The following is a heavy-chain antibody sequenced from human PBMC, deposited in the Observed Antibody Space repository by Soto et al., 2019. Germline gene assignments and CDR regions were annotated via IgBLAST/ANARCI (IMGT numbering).Heavy chain of an antibody. CDR3: AKDQAVYNWNQYYYYYYGMDV. CDR1: GFTFSSYA. CDR2: ISGSGGST. Sequence: HLGGSLRLSCAASGFTFSSYAMSWVRQAPGKGLEWVSAISGSGGSTYYADSVKGRFTISRDNSKNTLYLQMNSLRAEDTAVYYCAKDQAVYNWNQYYYYYYGMDVWGQGTTVTVSS. D-gene: IGHD1-20*01. J-gene: IGHJ6*02. V-gene: IGHV3-23*01.